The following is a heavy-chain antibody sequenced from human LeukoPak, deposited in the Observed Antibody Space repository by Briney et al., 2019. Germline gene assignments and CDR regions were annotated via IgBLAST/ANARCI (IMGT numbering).Heavy chain of an antibody. D-gene: IGHD3-3*01. CDR2: ISGSGGST. Sequence: PGGSLRLSCAASGFTFSSYAMSWVRQAPGKGLEWVSAISGSGGSTYYADSVKGRFTISRDNSKNTLYLQMNSLRAEDTAVYYCANHGPLSHDFWSGYQYYFDYWGQGTLVTVSS. CDR1: GFTFSSYA. J-gene: IGHJ4*02. V-gene: IGHV3-23*01. CDR3: ANHGPLSHDFWSGYQYYFDY.